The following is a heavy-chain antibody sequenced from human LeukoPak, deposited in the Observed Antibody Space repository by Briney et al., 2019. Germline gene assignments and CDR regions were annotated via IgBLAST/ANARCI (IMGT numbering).Heavy chain of an antibody. Sequence: PSETLSLTCAVYGGSFSGYYWSWIRQPPGKGLEWIGEINHSGSTNYNPSLKSRVTISVDTSKNQFSLKLSSVTAADTAVYYCASGRRRGSFDYWGQGTLVTVSS. CDR2: INHSGST. V-gene: IGHV4-34*01. CDR3: ASGRRRGSFDY. J-gene: IGHJ4*02. CDR1: GGSFSGYY. D-gene: IGHD6-25*01.